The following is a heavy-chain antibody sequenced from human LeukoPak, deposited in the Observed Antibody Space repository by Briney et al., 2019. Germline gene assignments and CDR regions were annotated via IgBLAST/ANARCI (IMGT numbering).Heavy chain of an antibody. CDR3: ARGRQPAVADYWYFDL. Sequence: SETLSLTCTVSGGSISSYYWSWIRQPAGKGLEWIGRIYTSGSTNYNPSLKSRVTISVDTSKNQFSLKLSSVTAADTAVYYCARGRQPAVADYWYFDLWGRGTLVTVSS. V-gene: IGHV4-4*07. CDR1: GGSISSYY. J-gene: IGHJ2*01. CDR2: IYTSGST. D-gene: IGHD6-19*01.